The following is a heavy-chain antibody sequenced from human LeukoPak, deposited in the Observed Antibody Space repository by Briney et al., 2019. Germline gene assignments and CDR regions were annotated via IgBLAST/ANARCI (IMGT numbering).Heavy chain of an antibody. V-gene: IGHV3-13*01. CDR1: GFTFSSFD. J-gene: IGHJ6*03. CDR2: IGTASDT. Sequence: GGSLRLSCVASGFTFSSFDMHWVRQPTGQGLERVSTIGTASDTYYPGSVEGRFTLSRDNAKNSLYLQMNSLTAGDTAVYYCARGPPRGKYYYMDVWGKGTTVTVSS. D-gene: IGHD1-1*01. CDR3: ARGPPRGKYYYMDV.